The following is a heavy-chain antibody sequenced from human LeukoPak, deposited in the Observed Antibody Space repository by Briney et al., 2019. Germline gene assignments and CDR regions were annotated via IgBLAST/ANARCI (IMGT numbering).Heavy chain of an antibody. J-gene: IGHJ4*02. Sequence: ASVKVSCKASGYTFTSYYMHWVRQAHGQGLEWMGIINPSGGSTSYAQKFQGRVTMTRDMSTSTVYMELSSLRSEDTAVYYCARGVGELSGGRDFDYWGQGTLVTVSS. D-gene: IGHD3-10*01. CDR2: INPSGGST. CDR3: ARGVGELSGGRDFDY. V-gene: IGHV1-46*01. CDR1: GYTFTSYY.